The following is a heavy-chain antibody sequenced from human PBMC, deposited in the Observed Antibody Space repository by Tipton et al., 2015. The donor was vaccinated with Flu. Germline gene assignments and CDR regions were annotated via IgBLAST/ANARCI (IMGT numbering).Heavy chain of an antibody. J-gene: IGHJ3*02. V-gene: IGHV3-13*04. CDR2: IGSAGDT. CDR3: AREAYDSRGMGTFDI. CDR1: GFTFSNYG. D-gene: IGHD3-22*01. Sequence: SLRLSCAASGFTFSNYGIHWVRQGTGKGLEWVSAIGSAGDTHYTDSVKGRFTLSRENAKNSLYLQMNSLRAGDTAVYYCAREAYDSRGMGTFDIWGQGTMVTVSS.